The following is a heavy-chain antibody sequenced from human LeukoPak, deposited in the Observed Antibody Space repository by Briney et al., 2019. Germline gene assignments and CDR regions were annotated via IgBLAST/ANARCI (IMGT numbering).Heavy chain of an antibody. V-gene: IGHV3-30*02. CDR1: GFTFSSYG. J-gene: IGHJ5*02. D-gene: IGHD6-13*01. CDR2: IRYDGSNK. CDR3: AKGHSSSAGFDP. Sequence: GGSLRLSCAASGFTFSSYGMHWVRQAPGKGLEWVALIRYDGSNKYYADSVKGRFTISRDNSKNTLYLQMNSLRAEDTAVYYCAKGHSSSAGFDPWGQGTLVTVSS.